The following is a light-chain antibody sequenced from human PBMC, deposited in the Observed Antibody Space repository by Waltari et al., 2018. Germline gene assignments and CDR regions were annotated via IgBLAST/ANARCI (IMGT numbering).Light chain of an antibody. CDR2: EVT. J-gene: IGLJ3*02. CDR3: SSYGSINTWL. V-gene: IGLV2-23*02. Sequence: QSALTQAASVSGSPGQSITISCTGTSSAVGSYTIVSWYQQHPGKAPKLIISEVTKRPSGVCNRFSGSKSGNTASLTISGLQAEDEADYFCSSYGSINTWLFGGGTKLTVL. CDR1: SSAVGSYTI.